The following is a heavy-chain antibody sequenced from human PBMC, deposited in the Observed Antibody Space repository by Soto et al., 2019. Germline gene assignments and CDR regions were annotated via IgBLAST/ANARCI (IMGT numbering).Heavy chain of an antibody. CDR1: GGTFSSYA. CDR2: IIPIFGTA. Sequence: QVQLVQSGAEVKKPGSSVKVSCKASGGTFSSYAISWVRQAPGQGLEWMGGIIPIFGTANYAQKFQGRVTITADESTSTAYMELSSLRSEDTAVYYCARAENGEAGTYYYYYGMDVWGQGTTVTVSS. V-gene: IGHV1-69*01. J-gene: IGHJ6*02. CDR3: ARAENGEAGTYYYYYGMDV. D-gene: IGHD6-19*01.